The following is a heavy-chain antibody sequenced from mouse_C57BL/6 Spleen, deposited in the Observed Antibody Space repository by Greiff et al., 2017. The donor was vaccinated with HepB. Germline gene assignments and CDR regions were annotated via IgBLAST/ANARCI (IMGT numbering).Heavy chain of an antibody. Sequence: VQLQQSGAELVRPGASVTLSCKASGYTFTDYEMHWVKQTPVHGLEWIGAIDPETGGTAYNQKFKGKAILTADKSSSTAYMELRSLTSEDSAVYYGTRHYSNHWYFDVWGTGTTVTVSS. CDR1: GYTFTDYE. D-gene: IGHD2-5*01. J-gene: IGHJ1*03. V-gene: IGHV1-15*01. CDR3: TRHYSNHWYFDV. CDR2: IDPETGGT.